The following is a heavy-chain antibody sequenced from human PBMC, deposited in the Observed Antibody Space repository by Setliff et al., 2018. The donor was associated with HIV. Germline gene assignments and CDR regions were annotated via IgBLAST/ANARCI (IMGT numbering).Heavy chain of an antibody. V-gene: IGHV1-18*01. CDR1: GYTFSKYC. CDR2: INGYSGKT. J-gene: IGHJ3*02. D-gene: IGHD1-1*01. Sequence: RVSEKVSCKSSGYTFSKYCVSGVRQAPGQGLGWPGYINGYSGKTHFPPRLQCRLTMTTDTSTVTVYLELRSLASDDTAIYYCEREAPRYDSGAFDMWGLGTMVPSPQ. CDR3: EREAPRYDSGAFDM.